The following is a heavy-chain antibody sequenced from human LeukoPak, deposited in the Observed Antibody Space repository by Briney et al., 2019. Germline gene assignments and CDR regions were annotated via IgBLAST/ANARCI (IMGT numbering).Heavy chain of an antibody. CDR3: ARGGGPRITIFESSGYHYGMDV. CDR2: IYYSGST. D-gene: IGHD3-9*01. Sequence: SETLSLTRTVSGGCLSSGDYYWSWIRQPPGKGLEWIGYIYYSGSTYYNPSLKSRVTISVDTSKNQFSLKLSSVTAADTAVYYCARGGGPRITIFESSGYHYGMDVWGKGTTVTVSS. V-gene: IGHV4-30-4*01. J-gene: IGHJ6*04. CDR1: GGCLSSGDYY.